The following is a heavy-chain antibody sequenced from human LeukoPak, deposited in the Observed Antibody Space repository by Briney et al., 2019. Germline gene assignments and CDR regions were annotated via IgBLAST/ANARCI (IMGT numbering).Heavy chain of an antibody. Sequence: GGSLRLSCAASGFTFSSYAMSSVRQAPGKGLEWVSAISGSGGSTYYADSVKGRFTISRDNSKNTLYLQMNSLRAEDTAVYYCALLGRELTIDYWGQGTLVTASS. CDR3: ALLGRELTIDY. CDR1: GFTFSSYA. D-gene: IGHD1-26*01. V-gene: IGHV3-23*01. J-gene: IGHJ4*02. CDR2: ISGSGGST.